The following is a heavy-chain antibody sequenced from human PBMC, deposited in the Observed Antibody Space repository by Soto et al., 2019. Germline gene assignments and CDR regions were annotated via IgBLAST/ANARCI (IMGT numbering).Heavy chain of an antibody. CDR2: ISASGGST. D-gene: IGHD3-22*01. V-gene: IGHV3-23*01. CDR3: AKDPRYDSSGYSHFDY. Sequence: PGGSLRLSCAASGFTFSTYAMTWVRQAPGKGLEWVSAISASGGSTYYADSVKGRFTISRDNSKNTLYLQMNSLRVEDTAVYYCAKDPRYDSSGYSHFDYWGQGTLVTVSS. J-gene: IGHJ4*02. CDR1: GFTFSTYA.